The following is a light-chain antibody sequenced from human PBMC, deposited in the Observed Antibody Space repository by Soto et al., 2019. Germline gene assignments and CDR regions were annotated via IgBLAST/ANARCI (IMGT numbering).Light chain of an antibody. CDR2: GAS. V-gene: IGKV3-15*01. CDR1: QSVSSN. J-gene: IGKJ4*01. CDR3: QHYNNWPSLA. Sequence: EIVMTQSPATLSVSPGARATLSCRASQSVSSNLAWYQQRPGQAPRLLIYGASTRATGIPARFSGSGSGTEFTLTISSLQSEDFTVYYCQHYNNWPSLAFGEGTKVDIK.